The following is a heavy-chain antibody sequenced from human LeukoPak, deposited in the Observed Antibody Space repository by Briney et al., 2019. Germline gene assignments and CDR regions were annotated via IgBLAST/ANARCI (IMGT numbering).Heavy chain of an antibody. CDR1: GFTLSSYA. J-gene: IGHJ4*02. CDR3: ARSRGPNTFGGVHDY. D-gene: IGHD3-16*01. V-gene: IGHV3-23*01. CDR2: ITASGTAM. Sequence: GGSLRLSCAASGFTLSSYAMTWVRQAPGKGLEWVSHITASGTAMFYADSVKGRFTISRDNAKNTLYLQMNSLRAEDTAVYYCARSRGPNTFGGVHDYWGQGTLVTVSS.